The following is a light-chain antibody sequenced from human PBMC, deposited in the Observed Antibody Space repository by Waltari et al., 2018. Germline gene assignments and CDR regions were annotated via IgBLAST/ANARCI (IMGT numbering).Light chain of an antibody. CDR1: SSNIGSNT. Sequence: QSVLTQPPSVSGTPGQRVTISCSGSSSNIGSNTVDWYQQLPGTAPNLLMYSNNLRPSGVPERFAGSKSGTSASLAIFGIQSEDEGDYFCAGWDDSLKGVIFGGGTKVTVL. J-gene: IGLJ2*01. CDR3: AGWDDSLKGVI. V-gene: IGLV1-44*01. CDR2: SNN.